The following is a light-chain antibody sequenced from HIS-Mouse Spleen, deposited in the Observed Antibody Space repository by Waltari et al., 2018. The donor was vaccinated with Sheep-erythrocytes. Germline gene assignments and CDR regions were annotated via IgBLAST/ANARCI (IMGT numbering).Light chain of an antibody. V-gene: IGLV2-11*01. CDR2: DVS. CDR3: CSYAGSYNHV. CDR1: SSDVGGYNY. J-gene: IGLJ1*01. Sequence: QSALTQPRSVSGSPGQSVTISCTGTSSDVGGYNYVAWYQQHPGKAPKLMLYDVSKRASGVPDRFSGSKSGDKASLTISGLQAEDEADYYCCSYAGSYNHVFATGTKVTVL.